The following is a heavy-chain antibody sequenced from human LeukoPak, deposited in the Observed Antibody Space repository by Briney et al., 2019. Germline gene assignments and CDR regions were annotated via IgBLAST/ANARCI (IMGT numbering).Heavy chain of an antibody. CDR3: ASSNLGSLGQFDP. CDR1: GGPISNYY. CDR2: IHSNGGA. J-gene: IGHJ5*02. D-gene: IGHD3-10*01. V-gene: IGHV4-59*01. Sequence: SETLSLTCTVSGGPISNYYWSWIRQPPGEGLEWIGFIHSNGGANYNASLNSRATISRDTSRSQVSLKLTSVTAADTAVYYCASSNLGSLGQFDPWGQGTLVTVSS.